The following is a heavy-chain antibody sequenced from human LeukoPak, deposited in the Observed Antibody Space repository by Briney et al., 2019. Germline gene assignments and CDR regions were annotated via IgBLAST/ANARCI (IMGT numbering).Heavy chain of an antibody. V-gene: IGHV4-34*01. D-gene: IGHD3-10*01. CDR1: GGSFSGYY. J-gene: IGHJ4*02. CDR2: INHSGST. CDR3: ARGPPLYYYSSGRLDY. Sequence: PSETLSLTCAVYGGSFSGYYWSWIRQPPGKGLEWIGEINHSGSTNYNPSLKSRLTISVDTSKNQFSLKLSSVTAADTAVYYCARGPPLYYYSSGRLDYWGQGTLVTVSS.